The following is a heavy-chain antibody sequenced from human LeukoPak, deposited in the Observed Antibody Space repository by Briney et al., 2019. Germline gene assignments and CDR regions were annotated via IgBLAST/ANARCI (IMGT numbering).Heavy chain of an antibody. CDR3: ARVFRTAAGSYFYYYGMDV. CDR1: GGSISSGDYY. CDR2: IYYSGST. D-gene: IGHD6-13*01. V-gene: IGHV4-61*08. J-gene: IGHJ6*02. Sequence: SETLSLTCTASGGSISSGDYYWSWIRQPPGKGLEWIGYIYYSGSTNYNPSLKSRVTISVDTSKNQFSLKLSSVTAADTAVYCCARVFRTAAGSYFYYYGMDVWGQGTTVTVSS.